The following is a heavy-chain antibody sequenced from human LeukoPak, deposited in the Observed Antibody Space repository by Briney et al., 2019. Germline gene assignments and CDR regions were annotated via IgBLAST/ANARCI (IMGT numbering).Heavy chain of an antibody. CDR1: GASMSRYY. V-gene: IGHV4-59*01. J-gene: IGHJ5*02. D-gene: IGHD4/OR15-4a*01. CDR3: ARRAEMTLDGLENWFDA. CDR2: FHSSGGT. Sequence: SETLSLTCSVSGASMSRYYWNWIRQPPGKGLERIGFFHSSGGTIYNPSLENRVTISIDTTRNQFSLKLTSVTPADTAVYFCARRAEMTLDGLENWFDAWGQGTLVSVSS.